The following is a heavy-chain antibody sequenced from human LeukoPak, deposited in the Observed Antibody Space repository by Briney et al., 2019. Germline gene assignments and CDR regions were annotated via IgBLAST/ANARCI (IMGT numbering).Heavy chain of an antibody. J-gene: IGHJ4*02. V-gene: IGHV4-4*02. CDR3: ARNGAYALDY. CDR2: ILHSGST. D-gene: IGHD4-17*01. CDR1: GYSISSGHW. Sequence: SGTLSLTCAVSGYSISSGHWWSWVRQPPGKGLEWIGEILHSGSTSYNPSLKSRVTISVDSSKNQLSLTLTSVTAADTAVYYCARNGAYALDYWGQGILVTVSS.